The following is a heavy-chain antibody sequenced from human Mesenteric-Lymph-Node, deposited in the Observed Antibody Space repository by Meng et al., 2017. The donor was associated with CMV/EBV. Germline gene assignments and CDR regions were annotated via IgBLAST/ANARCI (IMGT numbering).Heavy chain of an antibody. CDR2: INHAGST. CDR1: GGSFSGYY. D-gene: IGHD4-23*01. Sequence: VQLEQWVTGRVKASESLSLTCAFYGGSFSGYYWSWIRQPHGKGLEWIREINHAGSTNYNRSLKSRFTISVDTSKNHFSLKLSSVTAADNAVYYCARHQRWLKSEGGFNYWGQGTLVTVSS. V-gene: IGHV4-34*01. CDR3: ARHQRWLKSEGGFNY. J-gene: IGHJ4*02.